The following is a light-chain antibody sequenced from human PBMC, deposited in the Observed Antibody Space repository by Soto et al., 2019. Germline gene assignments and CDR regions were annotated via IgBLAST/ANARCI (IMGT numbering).Light chain of an antibody. Sequence: DIQMTQSPSTLSGSVGDRVTITCRASQTISSWLAWYQQKPGKAPKLLIYKVSTLKSGVPSRLSGSGSGTEFTLTISSLQPDDFATYYCQHYNSYSEAFGQGTKVDIK. V-gene: IGKV1-5*03. CDR1: QTISSW. CDR3: QHYNSYSEA. J-gene: IGKJ1*01. CDR2: KVS.